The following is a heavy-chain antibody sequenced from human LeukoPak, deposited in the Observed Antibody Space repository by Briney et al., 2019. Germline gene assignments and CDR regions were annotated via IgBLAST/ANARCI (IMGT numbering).Heavy chain of an antibody. CDR2: INGGNGNT. CDR1: GYTFTSYA. D-gene: IGHD2-15*01. V-gene: IGHV1-3*01. Sequence: ASVKVSCKASGYTFTSYAIHWVRQAPGQRLEWMGWINGGNGNTKSAQQFQGRVTFTRDTSASTAYMELSSLRSEDTAVYYCARDRYCSGGSCLYFDYWGQGTLVTVSS. J-gene: IGHJ4*02. CDR3: ARDRYCSGGSCLYFDY.